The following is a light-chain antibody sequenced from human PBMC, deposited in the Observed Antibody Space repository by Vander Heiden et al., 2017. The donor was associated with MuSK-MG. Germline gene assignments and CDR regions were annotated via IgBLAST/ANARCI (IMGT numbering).Light chain of an antibody. CDR3: ATWDDSLPGGV. J-gene: IGLJ3*02. V-gene: IGLV1-44*01. CDR1: RSNIGSSD. Sequence: QSVLTPPPSPSGTPGQRATIACSGGRSNIGSSDVNWYQQLPDRFSGSKSGTAASLAISGLQAEDEADYYCATWDDSLPGGVFGGGTKLTVL.